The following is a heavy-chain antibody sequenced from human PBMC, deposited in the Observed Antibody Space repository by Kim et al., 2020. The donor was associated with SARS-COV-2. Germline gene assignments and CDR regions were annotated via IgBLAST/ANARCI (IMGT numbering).Heavy chain of an antibody. V-gene: IGHV1-3*01. CDR3: ARGGQIVAFDY. Sequence: TKYSHKFHGRVTITRDTSASTAYMGLSSLRSEDTAVYYCARGGQIVAFDYWGQGTLVTVSS. CDR2: T. J-gene: IGHJ4*02. D-gene: IGHD2-21*01.